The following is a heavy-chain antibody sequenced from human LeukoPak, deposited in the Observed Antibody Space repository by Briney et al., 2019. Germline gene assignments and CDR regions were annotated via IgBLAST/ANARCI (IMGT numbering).Heavy chain of an antibody. J-gene: IGHJ5*02. CDR3: AKATTRHSWNWFDP. Sequence: SETLSPTCSVSGDSISSSNWWSWVRQPPGMGLEWIGNVYHSGSTNYNPSLKSRVTISVDRSKNQFSLNLTSVTAADTAVYYCAKATTRHSWNWFDPWGQGTLVTVSS. D-gene: IGHD1-7*01. CDR1: GDSISSSNW. CDR2: VYHSGST. V-gene: IGHV4-4*02.